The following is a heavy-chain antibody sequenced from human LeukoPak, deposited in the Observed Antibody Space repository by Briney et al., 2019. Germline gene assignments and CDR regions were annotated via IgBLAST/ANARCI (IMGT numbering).Heavy chain of an antibody. V-gene: IGHV3-21*01. CDR1: GFTFSSYS. Sequence: PGGSLRLSCAASGFTFSSYSMNWVRQAPGKGLEWVSSISSSSSYIYYADSVKGRFTISRDNAKNSLYLQMNSLRAEDTAVYYCASLSYYYDSSGLLDAFDIWGQGTMVTVSS. CDR2: ISSSSSYI. D-gene: IGHD3-22*01. J-gene: IGHJ3*02. CDR3: ASLSYYYDSSGLLDAFDI.